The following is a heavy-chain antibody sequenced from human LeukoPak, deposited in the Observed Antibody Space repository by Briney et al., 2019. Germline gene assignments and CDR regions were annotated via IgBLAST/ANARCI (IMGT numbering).Heavy chain of an antibody. CDR2: IRYDGSNK. V-gene: IGHV3-30*02. J-gene: IGHJ4*02. CDR3: ARAPNWGSRGNYFDY. Sequence: PGGSLRLSCAASGFTFSSYGMHWVRQAPGKGLEWVAFIRYDGSNKYYADSVKGRFTISRDNSKNTLYLQMTSLRAEDTAVYYCARAPNWGSRGNYFDYWGQGTLVTVSS. CDR1: GFTFSSYG. D-gene: IGHD7-27*01.